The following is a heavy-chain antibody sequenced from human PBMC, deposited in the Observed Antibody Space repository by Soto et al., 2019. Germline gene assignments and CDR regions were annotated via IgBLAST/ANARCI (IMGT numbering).Heavy chain of an antibody. V-gene: IGHV5-51*01. Sequence: GESLKISCKGSGYIFTSYWIGGVRQMPGKGLEWMVITYPGDSDTRYSPSFQGQVTISADKSISTAYLQWSSLKASDTAMYYCARQPLRGCSWPYYFDYSGQGTLVTVSS. J-gene: IGHJ4*02. CDR3: ARQPLRGCSWPYYFDY. D-gene: IGHD6-13*01. CDR2: TYPGDSDT. CDR1: GYIFTSYW.